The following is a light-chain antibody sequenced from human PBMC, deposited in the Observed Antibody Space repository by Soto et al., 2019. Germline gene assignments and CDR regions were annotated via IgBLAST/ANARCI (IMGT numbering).Light chain of an antibody. CDR1: QGINNS. CDR3: LQHNTYPFT. J-gene: IGKJ3*01. Sequence: DIQMTQSPSAMSASVGDRVTITCRASQGINNSLAWFQQKPGKVPERLIYAASSLDGGVPSRFSGSGSGTEFTLTISSLQPEEFATYYCLQHNTYPFTFGPGTKVDVK. V-gene: IGKV1-17*03. CDR2: AAS.